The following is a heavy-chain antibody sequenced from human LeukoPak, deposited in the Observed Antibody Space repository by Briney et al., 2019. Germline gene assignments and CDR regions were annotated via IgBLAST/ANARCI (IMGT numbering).Heavy chain of an antibody. CDR3: ARDPGYCSGSSCYYFDY. J-gene: IGHJ4*02. CDR1: GFTFSNYA. D-gene: IGHD2-15*01. V-gene: IGHV3-23*01. CDR2: ISGSGGTT. Sequence: GGSLRLSCVASGFTFSNYAMSWVRQAPGKGLEWVSGISGSGGTTYYADSVKGRFTISRDNSKDTLYLQMNSLRAEDTAVYYCARDPGYCSGSSCYYFDYWGQGTLVTVSS.